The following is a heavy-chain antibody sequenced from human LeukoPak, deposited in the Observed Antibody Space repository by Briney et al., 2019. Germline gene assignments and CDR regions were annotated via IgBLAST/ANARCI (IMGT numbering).Heavy chain of an antibody. Sequence: ASVKVSCKASGYTFTGYYMHWVRQAPGQGLEWMGWINPNSGGTNYAQKFQGRVTMTRDTSISTAYMELSRLRSDGTAVYYCARVVYSSGWSDYWGQGTLVTVSS. J-gene: IGHJ4*02. CDR2: INPNSGGT. D-gene: IGHD6-19*01. CDR3: ARVVYSSGWSDY. V-gene: IGHV1-2*02. CDR1: GYTFTGYY.